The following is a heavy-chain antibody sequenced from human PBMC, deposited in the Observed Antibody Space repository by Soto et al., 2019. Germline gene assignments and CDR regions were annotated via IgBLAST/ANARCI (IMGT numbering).Heavy chain of an antibody. J-gene: IGHJ4*02. CDR2: IIPILGIA. CDR1: GGTFSSYT. D-gene: IGHD3-10*01. CDR3: ARGEVRGMGY. V-gene: IGHV1-69*02. Sequence: QVQLVQSGAEVKKPGSSVKVSCKASGGTFSSYTISWVRQAPGQGLEWMGRIIPILGIANYAQKFQGRVXIXXDKSTSTAYMELSSLRSEDTAVYYCARGEVRGMGYWGQGTLVTVSS.